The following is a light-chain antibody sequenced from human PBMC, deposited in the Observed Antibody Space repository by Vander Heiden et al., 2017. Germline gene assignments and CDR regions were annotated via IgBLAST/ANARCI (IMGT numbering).Light chain of an antibody. V-gene: IGLV2-8*01. CDR2: EVT. CDR1: SSDVGGYKY. CDR3: FSYAGSNNLV. J-gene: IGLJ2*01. Sequence: QSALTQPPSASGSPGQSVTVSCTGTSSDVGGYKYVSWYQQQPGKSPKLMIYEVTKRPAGVPDRFSGSKSGNTASLTVSGLQDEDEADYYCFSYAGSNNLVFGGGTKLTVL.